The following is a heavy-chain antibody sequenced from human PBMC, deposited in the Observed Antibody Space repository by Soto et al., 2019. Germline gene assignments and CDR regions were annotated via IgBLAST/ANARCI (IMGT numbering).Heavy chain of an antibody. CDR1: GFTFSSYG. D-gene: IGHD4-17*01. J-gene: IGHJ4*02. CDR3: AKNDYGDYGLGFCCDY. Sequence: QVQLVESGGGVVQPGRSLRLSCAASGFTFSSYGMHWVRQAPGKGLEWVAVISYDGSNKYYADSVKGRFTISRDNSKNTQYLQMNSLRAEDTAVYYCAKNDYGDYGLGFCCDYWGQGTPVTVSS. V-gene: IGHV3-30*18. CDR2: ISYDGSNK.